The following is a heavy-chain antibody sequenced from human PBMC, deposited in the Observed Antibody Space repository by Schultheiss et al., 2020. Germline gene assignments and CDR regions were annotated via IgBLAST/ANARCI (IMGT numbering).Heavy chain of an antibody. D-gene: IGHD2-21*01. V-gene: IGHV3-64D*06. Sequence: GGSLRLSCSASGFTFSSYAMHWVRQAPGKGLEYVSAISSNGGSTYYADSVKGRFTIARDNSKNTLYLQMSSLRAEDTAVYYCVKGEYCGGDCPPLQFDYWGQGTLVTVSS. J-gene: IGHJ4*02. CDR3: VKGEYCGGDCPPLQFDY. CDR1: GFTFSSYA. CDR2: ISSNGGST.